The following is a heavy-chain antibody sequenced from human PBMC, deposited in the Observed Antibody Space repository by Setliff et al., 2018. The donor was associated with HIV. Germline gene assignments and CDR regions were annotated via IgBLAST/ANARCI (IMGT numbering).Heavy chain of an antibody. J-gene: IGHJ6*03. CDR1: GYTFTDYY. Sequence: GASVKVSCKASGYTFTDYYIHWVRQAPGQGLEWMGWINPNSGGTNYAQKFQGRVTVTRDPSISTAYMELSRLKSDDTAVYYCARGVGSMVRGVFLYYYYYYMDVWGKGTTVTVSS. CDR2: INPNSGGT. V-gene: IGHV1-2*02. D-gene: IGHD3-10*01. CDR3: ARGVGSMVRGVFLYYYYYYMDV.